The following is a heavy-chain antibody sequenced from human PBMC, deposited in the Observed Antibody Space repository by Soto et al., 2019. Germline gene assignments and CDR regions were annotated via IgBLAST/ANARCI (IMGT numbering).Heavy chain of an antibody. V-gene: IGHV4-39*01. J-gene: IGHJ4*02. CDR2: IYYSGST. D-gene: IGHD2-2*01. CDR3: ARRGIVLVPAAMPYFDY. CDR1: GGSISSSSYY. Sequence: QLQLQESGPGLVKPSETLSLTCTVSGGSISSSSYYWGWIRQPPGKGLEWIGSIYYSGSTYYNPSLKSRVTLSVDTSKNQFSLKLSSVTAADTAVYYCARRGIVLVPAAMPYFDYWGQGTLVTVSS.